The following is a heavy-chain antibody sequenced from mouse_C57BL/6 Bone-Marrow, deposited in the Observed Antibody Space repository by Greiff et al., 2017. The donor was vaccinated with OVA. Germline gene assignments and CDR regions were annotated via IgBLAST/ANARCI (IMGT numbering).Heavy chain of an antibody. CDR1: GYAFSSYW. CDR2: IYPGDGDT. V-gene: IGHV1-80*01. CDR3: ARGDYGNYEWYFDV. Sequence: QVQLQQSGAELVKPGASVKISCKASGYAFSSYWMNWVKQRPGKGLEWIGQIYPGDGDTNYNGKFKGKATLTADKSSSTAYMQRSSLTSEDSAVYFCARGDYGNYEWYFDVWGTGTTVTVSS. D-gene: IGHD2-1*01. J-gene: IGHJ1*03.